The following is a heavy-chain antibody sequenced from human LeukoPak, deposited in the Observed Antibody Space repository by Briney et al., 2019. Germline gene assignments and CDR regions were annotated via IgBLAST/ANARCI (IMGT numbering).Heavy chain of an antibody. Sequence: GASVKVSRKFSGHTLTELSIHWVRQAPGKGLEWMGGFDTQEGETIFAQNFQGRVTMTKDTSSDTAYMELSSLTSEDTAVYYCATPPVWFGEFMSGNSILGYFQDWGQGTLVTVSS. D-gene: IGHD3-10*01. CDR3: ATPPVWFGEFMSGNSILGYFQD. CDR2: FDTQEGET. CDR1: GHTLTELS. J-gene: IGHJ1*01. V-gene: IGHV1-24*01.